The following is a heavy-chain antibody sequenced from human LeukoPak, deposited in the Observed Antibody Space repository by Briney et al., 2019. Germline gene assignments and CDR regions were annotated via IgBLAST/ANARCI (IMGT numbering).Heavy chain of an antibody. V-gene: IGHV1-69*13. Sequence: GASVKVSCKASGGTFSSYAISWVRQAPGQGLEWMGGIIPIFGTANYAQKFQGRVTITADESTSTAYMELSSLRPEDTALYYCAKGSLSLPASAFDSWGQGTPVTVSS. CDR1: GGTFSSYA. J-gene: IGHJ4*02. CDR3: AKGSLSLPASAFDS. CDR2: IIPIFGTA. D-gene: IGHD6-13*01.